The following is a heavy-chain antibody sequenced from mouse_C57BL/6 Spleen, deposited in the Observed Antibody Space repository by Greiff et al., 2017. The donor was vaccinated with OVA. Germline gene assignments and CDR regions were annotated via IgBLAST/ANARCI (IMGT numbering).Heavy chain of an antibody. Sequence: VKLMESGAGLVKPGGSLKLSCAASGFTFSSYAMSWVRQTPEQRLEWVAYISSGGDYIYYADTVKGRFTISRDNARNTLYLQMSSLKSEDTAMYYCTRRGEVNGRSYWYFDVWGTGTTVTVSS. D-gene: IGHD1-1*02. V-gene: IGHV5-9-1*02. CDR2: ISSGGDYI. J-gene: IGHJ1*03. CDR1: GFTFSSYA. CDR3: TRRGEVNGRSYWYFDV.